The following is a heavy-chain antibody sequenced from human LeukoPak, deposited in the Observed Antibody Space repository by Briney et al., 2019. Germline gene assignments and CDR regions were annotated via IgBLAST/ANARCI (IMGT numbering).Heavy chain of an antibody. J-gene: IGHJ3*02. CDR2: IYTSGST. Sequence: SQTLSLTCTVSGGSISSGSYYWSWVRQPAGKGLEWIGRIYTSGSTNYNPSLKSRVTISVDTSKNQFSLKLSSVTAADTAVYYCARTRPNDAFDIWGQGTMVTVSS. CDR1: GGSISSGSYY. V-gene: IGHV4-61*02. CDR3: ARTRPNDAFDI.